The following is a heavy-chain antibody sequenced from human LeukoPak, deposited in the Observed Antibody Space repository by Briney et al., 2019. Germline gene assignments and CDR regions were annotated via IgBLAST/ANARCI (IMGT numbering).Heavy chain of an antibody. V-gene: IGHV3-20*04. CDR1: GFTFDDYG. Sequence: GGSLRLSCAASGFTFDDYGMSWVRQAPGKGLEWVSGINWNGGSTGYADSVKGRFTISRDNSKNTLYLQMNSLRAEDTAVYYCAKGLGYCTNGVCYTDYWGQGTLVTVSS. J-gene: IGHJ4*02. CDR2: INWNGGST. D-gene: IGHD2-8*01. CDR3: AKGLGYCTNGVCYTDY.